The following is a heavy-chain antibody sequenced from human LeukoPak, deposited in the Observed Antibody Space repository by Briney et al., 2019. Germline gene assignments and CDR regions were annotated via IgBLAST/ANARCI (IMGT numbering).Heavy chain of an antibody. J-gene: IGHJ6*02. CDR2: ISGGGDNT. CDR3: AKTLTTAYYYFGMDV. D-gene: IGHD4-17*01. Sequence: GGSLRLSCAASGFTFSSYAMSWVRQAPGKGLEWVSAISGGGDNTYYADSVKGRFTISRDNSKNTLFMAMNSLRPEDTAIYYCAKTLTTAYYYFGMDVWGQGTTVTVSS. V-gene: IGHV3-23*01. CDR1: GFTFSSYA.